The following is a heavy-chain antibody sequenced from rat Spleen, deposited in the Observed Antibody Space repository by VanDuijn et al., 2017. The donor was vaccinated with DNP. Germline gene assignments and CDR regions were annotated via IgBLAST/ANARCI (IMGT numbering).Heavy chain of an antibody. D-gene: IGHD4-4*01. V-gene: IGHV5-25*01. J-gene: IGHJ2*01. CDR1: GFTFSNYY. Sequence: EVQLVESGGGLVQPGRSLKLSCAASGFTFSNYYMAWVRQAPKKGLEWVATITISGSRTYYPDSVKGRFTVSRDDAKSSLYLEMNSLRSDDTATYYCARHGEIRGSFDYWGQGVMVTVSS. CDR2: ITISGSRT. CDR3: ARHGEIRGSFDY.